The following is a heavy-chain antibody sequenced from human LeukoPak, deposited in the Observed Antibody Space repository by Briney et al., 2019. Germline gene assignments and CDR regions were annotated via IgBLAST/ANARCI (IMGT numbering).Heavy chain of an antibody. CDR3: AKALLYCGVDCSVNVGDY. CDR1: GFTFSSSA. D-gene: IGHD2-21*02. V-gene: IGHV3-23*01. J-gene: IGHJ4*02. Sequence: GGSLRLSCAASGFTFSSSAMSWVRQAPGKGLEWVSSISGNGGSTYFADSVKGRFTISRDNSKNTLYLLMNSLRAEDTAVYYCAKALLYCGVDCSVNVGDYWGQGTLVTVSS. CDR2: ISGNGGST.